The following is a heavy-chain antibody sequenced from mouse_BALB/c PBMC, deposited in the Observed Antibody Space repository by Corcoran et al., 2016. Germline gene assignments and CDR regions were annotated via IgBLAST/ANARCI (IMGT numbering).Heavy chain of an antibody. Sequence: EVQLQQSGAELVKPGASVKLSCTASGFNIKDTYMHWVKQRPEQGLEWIGRIDPANGNTKYDPKFQGKATITADTSANTAYLQLSCLTSADTAGYYCARRGNYWYFDGGGAGTTVTVSS. CDR2: IDPANGNT. D-gene: IGHD2-1*01. CDR3: ARRGNYWYFDG. CDR1: GFNIKDTY. J-gene: IGHJ1*01. V-gene: IGHV14-3*02.